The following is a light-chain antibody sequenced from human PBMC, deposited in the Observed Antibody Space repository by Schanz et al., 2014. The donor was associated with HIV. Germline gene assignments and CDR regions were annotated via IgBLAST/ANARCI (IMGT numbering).Light chain of an antibody. CDR1: QSVSSN. J-gene: IGKJ1*01. V-gene: IGKV3-15*01. Sequence: EIVMTQSPATLSVYPGERATLSCRASQSVSSNLAWYQQKPGQAPRLLIYDASSRATGIPLRFSGGGSGTEFTLTISGLQSEDFAVYYCQQYNNWPPGPFGQGTKVEIK. CDR2: DAS. CDR3: QQYNNWPPGP.